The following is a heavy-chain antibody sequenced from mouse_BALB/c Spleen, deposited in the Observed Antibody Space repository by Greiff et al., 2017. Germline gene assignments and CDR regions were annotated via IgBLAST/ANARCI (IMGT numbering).Heavy chain of an antibody. V-gene: IGHV1-9*01. J-gene: IGHJ2*01. CDR2: ILPGSGNT. D-gene: IGHD1-1*01. CDR3: ARSGITTVGSFDY. Sequence: QVQLKESGAELMKPGASVKISCKATGYTFSSYWIEWVKQRPGHGLEWIGEILPGSGNTNYNEKFKGKATLTVDTSSSTAYVDLSSLTSEDSAVYYCARSGITTVGSFDYWGQGTTLTVSS. CDR1: GYTFSSYW.